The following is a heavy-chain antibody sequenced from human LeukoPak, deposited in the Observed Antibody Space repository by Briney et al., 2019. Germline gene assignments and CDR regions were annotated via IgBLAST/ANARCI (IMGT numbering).Heavy chain of an antibody. J-gene: IGHJ3*02. CDR3: ARVVYYYDSSGYPGAFDI. V-gene: IGHV3-30*02. Sequence: YPGGSLRLSCAASRFTFSSYGMHWVRQAPGKGLEWVAYIQYDGSNEQYADSVKGRFTISRDNAKNTLYLQMNSLRAEDTAVYYCARVVYYYDSSGYPGAFDIWGQGTMVTVSS. CDR2: IQYDGSNE. CDR1: RFTFSSYG. D-gene: IGHD3-22*01.